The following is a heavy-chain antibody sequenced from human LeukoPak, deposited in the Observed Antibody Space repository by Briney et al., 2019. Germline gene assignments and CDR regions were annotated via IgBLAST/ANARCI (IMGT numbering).Heavy chain of an antibody. J-gene: IGHJ1*01. Sequence: GGSLRLSCAASGFSFSTHKMNWVRQAPGKGLEWVAVISYDGTKIYYADSAKGRFTISRDNSKNMVYLQMNSLRAEDTALYYCARDSVKLPGISYFDSWGQGTLVTVSS. CDR2: ISYDGTKI. CDR3: ARDSVKLPGISYFDS. CDR1: GFSFSTHK. D-gene: IGHD3-3*02. V-gene: IGHV3-30-3*01.